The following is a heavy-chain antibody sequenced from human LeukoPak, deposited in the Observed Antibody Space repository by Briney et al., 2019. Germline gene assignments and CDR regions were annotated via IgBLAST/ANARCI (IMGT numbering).Heavy chain of an antibody. CDR1: GGTFSSYA. CDR3: ARAEDYYGSGSPFDY. CDR2: IIPILGIA. D-gene: IGHD3-10*01. Sequence: SVKVSCKASGGTFSSYAISWVRQAPGQGLEWMGRIIPILGIANYAQKFQGRVTITADKSTSTAYMELSSLRSEDTAVYYCARAEDYYGSGSPFDYWGQGTLVTVSS. J-gene: IGHJ4*02. V-gene: IGHV1-69*04.